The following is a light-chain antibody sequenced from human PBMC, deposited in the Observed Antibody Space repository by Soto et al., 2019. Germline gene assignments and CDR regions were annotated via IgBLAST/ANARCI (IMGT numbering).Light chain of an antibody. CDR3: QSYDSSLRRV. V-gene: IGLV1-40*01. J-gene: IGLJ2*01. CDR1: SSNIGAGYD. Sequence: QSVLTQPPSVSGAPGQRVTISCTGSSSNIGAGYDVYWYQQLPGTAPKLLIYGNNNRPSGVPDRFSGSKSGTSASLAITGLQAEEEADYYCQSYDSSLRRVVGGGTKLTVL. CDR2: GNN.